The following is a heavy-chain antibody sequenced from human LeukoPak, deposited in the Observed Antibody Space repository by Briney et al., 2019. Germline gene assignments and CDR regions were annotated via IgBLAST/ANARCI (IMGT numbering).Heavy chain of an antibody. CDR3: AREGASTISHAFDV. CDR1: GFSVSDAW. V-gene: IGHV3-7*01. J-gene: IGHJ3*01. D-gene: IGHD3-16*01. Sequence: GGSLRLSCVASGFSVSDAWMNWVRQAPGKGLEWVANIIQDGSERYYVGSVKGRFTISRDNAKNSLYLQMNSLRAEDTAVYYCAREGASTISHAFDVWGQGTMVTVSS. CDR2: IIQDGSER.